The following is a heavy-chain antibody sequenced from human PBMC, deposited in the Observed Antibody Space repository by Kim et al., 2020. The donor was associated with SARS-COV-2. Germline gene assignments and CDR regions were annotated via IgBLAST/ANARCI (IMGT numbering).Heavy chain of an antibody. D-gene: IGHD2-8*01. Sequence: GGSLRLSCVASGFTFSNEGMHWVRQAPGKGLEWVAVIRSDGSNINYADSVKGRFTISRDNSKNTLFLQMNSLKVEDTGVYYRVRAPHGHGMEIRSQGTTVTVSS. CDR3: VRAPHGHGMEI. V-gene: IGHV3-33*01. J-gene: IGHJ6*02. CDR1: GFTFSNEG. CDR2: IRSDGSNI.